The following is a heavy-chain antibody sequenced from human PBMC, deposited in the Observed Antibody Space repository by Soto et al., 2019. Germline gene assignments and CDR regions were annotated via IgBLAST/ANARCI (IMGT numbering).Heavy chain of an antibody. D-gene: IGHD3-3*01. Sequence: ASVKVSCKVSGYTLAELSMHWVRQAPGKGPEWMGGFDPEDGETIYAQKFQGRVTMTEDTSTDTAYMELSSLRSEDTAVYYCATAKVLTDYYFWSGYHTDHWFDPWGQGTLVTVSS. CDR1: GYTLAELS. CDR3: ATAKVLTDYYFWSGYHTDHWFDP. J-gene: IGHJ5*02. CDR2: FDPEDGET. V-gene: IGHV1-24*01.